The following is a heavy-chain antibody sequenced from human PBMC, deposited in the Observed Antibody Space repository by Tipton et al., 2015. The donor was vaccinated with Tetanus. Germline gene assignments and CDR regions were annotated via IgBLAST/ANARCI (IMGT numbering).Heavy chain of an antibody. CDR1: GYTFTGNY. J-gene: IGHJ4*02. CDR3: VRGPPPESDWNYLIDF. V-gene: IGHV1-2*02. CDR2: INPDSGGT. D-gene: IGHD1-7*01. Sequence: QLVQSGAEVKKPGASVKVSCKAAGYTFTGNYLQWVRQAPGQGLEWMGWINPDSGGTNSAQKFQGRVTMTRDTSISTAYMELSRLRSDDTAVYYCVRGPPPESDWNYLIDFWGQGTLVTVSS.